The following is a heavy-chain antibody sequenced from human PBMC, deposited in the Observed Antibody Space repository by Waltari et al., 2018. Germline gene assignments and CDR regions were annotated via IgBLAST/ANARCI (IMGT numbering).Heavy chain of an antibody. Sequence: QVQLVESGGGVVQPGGSLRLSCAASGFTFSSYGMHWVRQAPGKGLEWGAFKWYDGSNKYYANSVKGRFTISRDNSKNTLYLQMNSLRAEDTAVYYCAKDPAAAPWYFDYWGQGTLVTVSS. V-gene: IGHV3-30*02. CDR1: GFTFSSYG. J-gene: IGHJ4*02. CDR3: AKDPAAAPWYFDY. CDR2: KWYDGSNK. D-gene: IGHD6-13*01.